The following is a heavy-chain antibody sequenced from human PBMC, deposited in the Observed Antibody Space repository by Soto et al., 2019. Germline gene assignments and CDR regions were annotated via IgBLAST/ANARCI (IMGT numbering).Heavy chain of an antibody. CDR1: GYTFTSYA. CDR2: INAGNGNT. V-gene: IGHV1-3*01. Sequence: ASVKVSCKASGYTFTSYAMHWVRQAPGQRLEWMGWINAGNGNTKYSQKSQGRVTITRDTSASTAYMELSSLRSEDTAVYYCATVVPAAPYYYYGMDVWGQGTTVTVSS. CDR3: ATVVPAAPYYYYGMDV. D-gene: IGHD2-2*01. J-gene: IGHJ6*02.